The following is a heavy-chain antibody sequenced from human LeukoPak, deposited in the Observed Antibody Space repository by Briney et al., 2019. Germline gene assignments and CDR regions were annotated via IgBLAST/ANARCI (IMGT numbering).Heavy chain of an antibody. J-gene: IGHJ4*02. Sequence: ASVKVSCKASGYTFTGYYMHWVRQAPGQGLEWMGWINPSSGGTNYAQKFQGRVTMTRDTSISTAYMELSRLRSDDTAVYYCARDPLSYYYDSSGYSHFDYWGQGTLVTVSS. CDR3: ARDPLSYYYDSSGYSHFDY. CDR2: INPSSGGT. V-gene: IGHV1-2*02. D-gene: IGHD3-22*01. CDR1: GYTFTGYY.